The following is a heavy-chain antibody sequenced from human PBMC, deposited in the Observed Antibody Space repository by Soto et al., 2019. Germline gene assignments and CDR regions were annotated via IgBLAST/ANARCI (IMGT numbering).Heavy chain of an antibody. V-gene: IGHV1-69*12. CDR2: IIPILGTA. J-gene: IGHJ4*02. CDR3: ARGVPASGNFHY. CDR1: GGTFSSYA. D-gene: IGHD2-2*01. Sequence: QVQLVQSGAEVKKPGSSVKVSCKASGGTFSSYAISWVRQAPGQGLEWRGGIIPILGTATYAQKFQGRVTITADESTSTACMELSILRSEDTAVDYCARGVPASGNFHYWGQGTLVTVSS.